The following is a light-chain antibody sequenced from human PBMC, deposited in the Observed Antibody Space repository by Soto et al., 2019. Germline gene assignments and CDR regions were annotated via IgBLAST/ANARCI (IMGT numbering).Light chain of an antibody. CDR1: SSDVGGYNF. CDR3: SSYESLYTRV. CDR2: EVR. Sequence: QSVLTQPASVSGSPGQSITISCTGTSSDVGGYNFVSWYQQHPGKAPKLIIYEVRNRPSGVSNRFSASKSGNTASLTISGLQAEDEAEYYCSSYESLYTRVFGTGTKVTVL. V-gene: IGLV2-14*01. J-gene: IGLJ1*01.